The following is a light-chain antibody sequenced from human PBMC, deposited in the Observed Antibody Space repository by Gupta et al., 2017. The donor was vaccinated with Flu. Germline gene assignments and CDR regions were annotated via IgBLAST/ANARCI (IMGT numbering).Light chain of an antibody. CDR1: QSISTY. CDR2: DAS. J-gene: IGKJ2*01. V-gene: IGKV3-11*01. CDR3: QRRSNWPPYT. Sequence: EIELTQSPATLSLSPGERATLSCRASQSISTYLAWYQKKPGQAPRLLIYDASNRATGIPARFSGSGSGTNCTLTISSLEPEDFAVYYCQRRSNWPPYTFGQGTRLEI.